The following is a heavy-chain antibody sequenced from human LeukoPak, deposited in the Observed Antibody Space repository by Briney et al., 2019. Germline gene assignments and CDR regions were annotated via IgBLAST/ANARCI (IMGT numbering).Heavy chain of an antibody. CDR3: ARGYYDSSGYYQSPIFDY. Sequence: SNYWMSWVRQAPGKGLEWIGSIYYSGSTYYNPSLKSRVTISVDTSKNQFSLKLSSVTAADTAVYYCARGYYDSSGYYQSPIFDYWGQGTLVTVSS. D-gene: IGHD3-22*01. V-gene: IGHV4-39*07. J-gene: IGHJ4*02. CDR2: IYYSGST. CDR1: SNYW.